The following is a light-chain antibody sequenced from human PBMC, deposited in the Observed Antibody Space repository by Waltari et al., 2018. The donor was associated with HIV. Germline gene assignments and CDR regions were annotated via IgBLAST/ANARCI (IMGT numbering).Light chain of an antibody. CDR1: QSVSSTY. CDR3: QQYGGTRGT. CDR2: GAS. J-gene: IGKJ1*01. Sequence: EIVLTQSPGTLFLSPGERATLSCRASQSVSSTYLAWYQQKPGQAPRLLIYGASARASGIPGRFSGSGCGTDFTLTISRLEPEDLAVYYCQQYGGTRGTFGQGTKVEIK. V-gene: IGKV3-20*01.